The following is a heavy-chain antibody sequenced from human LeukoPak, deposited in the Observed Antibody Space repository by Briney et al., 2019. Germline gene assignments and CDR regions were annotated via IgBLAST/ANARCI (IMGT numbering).Heavy chain of an antibody. J-gene: IGHJ4*02. CDR1: GGSISSYY. D-gene: IGHD1-26*01. CDR3: ARVHRSGSSPLDY. CDR2: LYNSGST. Sequence: SETLSLTCTVSGGSISSYYWSWIRQPPGKGLEWIGYLYNSGSTNYNPSLKSRVTISVDTSKNQFSLKLSSVTAADTAVYYCARVHRSGSSPLDYWGQGTLVTVSS. V-gene: IGHV4-59*12.